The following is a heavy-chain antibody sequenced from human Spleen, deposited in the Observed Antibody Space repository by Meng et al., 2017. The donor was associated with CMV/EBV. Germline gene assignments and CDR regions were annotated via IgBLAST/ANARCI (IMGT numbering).Heavy chain of an antibody. Sequence: SVKVSCKASGYTFTDHYFHWVRQATGQGLEWMGGIIPIFGPANSAQKFQGRVTITTDESTSTAYMELSSLTSEDTAVYYCARDSSSSGGTYNWFDPWGQGTLVTVSS. D-gene: IGHD6-6*01. CDR3: ARDSSSSGGTYNWFDP. CDR1: GYTFTDHY. CDR2: IIPIFGPA. J-gene: IGHJ5*02. V-gene: IGHV1-69*05.